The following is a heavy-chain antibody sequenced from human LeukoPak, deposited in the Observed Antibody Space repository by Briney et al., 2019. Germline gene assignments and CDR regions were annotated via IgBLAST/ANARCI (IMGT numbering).Heavy chain of an antibody. V-gene: IGHV3-11*04. CDR2: ISSSGSTI. CDR1: GLTFSDYY. J-gene: IGHJ4*02. Sequence: AGGSLRLSCAASGLTFSDYYMSWIRQAPGKGLVWVSYISSSGSTIYYADSVKGRFTISRDNAKNSLYLQMNSLRAEDTAVYYCAREGSSSWYTHFDYWGQGTLVTVSS. D-gene: IGHD6-13*01. CDR3: AREGSSSWYTHFDY.